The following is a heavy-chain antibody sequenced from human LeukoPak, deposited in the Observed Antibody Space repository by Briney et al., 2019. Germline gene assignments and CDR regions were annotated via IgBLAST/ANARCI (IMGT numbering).Heavy chain of an antibody. CDR3: ARDHHYYGSGSYPD. J-gene: IGHJ4*02. V-gene: IGHV3-30-3*01. D-gene: IGHD3-10*01. CDR2: ISYDGSNK. CDR1: GFTFSSYA. Sequence: GGSLRLSCAASGFTFSSYAMHWVRQAPGKGLEWVAVISYDGSNKYYADSVKGRFTISRDNSKNTLYLQMNSLRAEDTAVYYCARDHHYYGSGSYPDWGQGTLVTVSS.